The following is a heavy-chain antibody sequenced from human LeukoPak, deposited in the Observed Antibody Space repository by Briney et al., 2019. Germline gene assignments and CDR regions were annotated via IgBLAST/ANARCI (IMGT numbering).Heavy chain of an antibody. CDR1: GYTLTELS. D-gene: IGHD5-18*01. V-gene: IGHV1-24*01. J-gene: IGHJ4*02. Sequence: ASVKLSCNVSGYTLTELSMHWVRQAPGKGLEWMGGFDPEDGETIYAQKFQGRVTMTEDTSTDTAYTELSSLRSEDTAVYYCATMVPVDTAMVTLPFDYWGQGTLVTVSS. CDR3: ATMVPVDTAMVTLPFDY. CDR2: FDPEDGET.